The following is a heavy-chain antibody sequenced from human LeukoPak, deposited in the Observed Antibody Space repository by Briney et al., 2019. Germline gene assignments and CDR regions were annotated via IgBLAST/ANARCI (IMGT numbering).Heavy chain of an antibody. D-gene: IGHD1-1*01. CDR1: GFTFSDSY. Sequence: GGSLRLSCAASGFTFSDSYMSWIRQPLGKGLEWISYISSSGETIYYADSMKGRFTISRDSAKNSLYLHINSLSAEDTAVYYCARNLPVRNDGWPLFDYWGQGTLVTVSS. V-gene: IGHV3-11*01. CDR2: ISSSGETI. CDR3: ARNLPVRNDGWPLFDY. J-gene: IGHJ4*02.